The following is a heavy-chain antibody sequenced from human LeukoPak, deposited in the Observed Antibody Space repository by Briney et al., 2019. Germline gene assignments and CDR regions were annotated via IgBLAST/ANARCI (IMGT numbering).Heavy chain of an antibody. Sequence: PSETLSLTCGVYGGSFNVYYWTWIRQPPGKGLEWIGEIHHSGRTQSNPSLQSRLTISVDTSKSQFSLKLSSVSAADTAVYYCARLREAYGMDVWGQGTTVTVS. CDR3: ARLREAYGMDV. D-gene: IGHD3-10*01. CDR2: IHHSGRT. J-gene: IGHJ6*02. V-gene: IGHV4-34*01. CDR1: GGSFNVYY.